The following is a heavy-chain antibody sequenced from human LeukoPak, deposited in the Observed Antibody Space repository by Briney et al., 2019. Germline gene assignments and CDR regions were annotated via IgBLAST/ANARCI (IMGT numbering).Heavy chain of an antibody. J-gene: IGHJ5*02. CDR1: GFNFNTYW. V-gene: IGHV3-7*01. D-gene: IGHD3-10*01. CDR3: ARPLMYYYGSETYFWFDP. CDR2: IKQDGSEK. Sequence: GGSLRLSCAASGFNFNTYWMGWVRQAPGKGLEWVANIKQDGSEKYYVDSVKGRFTISRDNAKNSMYLQMNSLRAEDTAVYYCARPLMYYYGSETYFWFDPWGQGTLVTVSS.